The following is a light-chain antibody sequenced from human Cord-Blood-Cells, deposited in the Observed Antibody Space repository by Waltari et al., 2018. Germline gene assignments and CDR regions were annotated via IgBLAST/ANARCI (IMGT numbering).Light chain of an antibody. CDR2: DVS. Sequence: SALTQPASVSGSPGQSITISCTGTSSDVGGYNYVSWYQQHPGNAPKLVIYDVSKRPSGVSNRFSGSKSGNTASLTIYGLQAEDEADYYCSSYTSSSTWVFGGGTKLTVL. V-gene: IGLV2-14*01. J-gene: IGLJ3*02. CDR3: SSYTSSSTWV. CDR1: SSDVGGYNY.